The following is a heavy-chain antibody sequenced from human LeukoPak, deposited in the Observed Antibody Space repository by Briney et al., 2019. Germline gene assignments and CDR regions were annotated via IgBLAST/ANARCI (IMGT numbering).Heavy chain of an antibody. D-gene: IGHD6-13*01. V-gene: IGHV4-59*01. Sequence: SETLSLTCTVSGGSISSYYWSWIRQPPGKGLEWIGYIYYSGSTDYNPSLKSRVTISVDTSKNQFSLKLSSVTAADTAVYYCARVVAAAGTSAFDIWGQGTMVTVSS. CDR1: GGSISSYY. CDR3: ARVVAAAGTSAFDI. CDR2: IYYSGST. J-gene: IGHJ3*02.